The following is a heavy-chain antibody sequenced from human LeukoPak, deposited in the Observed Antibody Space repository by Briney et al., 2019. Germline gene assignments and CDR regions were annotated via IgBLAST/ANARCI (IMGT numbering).Heavy chain of an antibody. CDR2: IFYNGST. V-gene: IGHV4-59*12. CDR1: GGSISRYY. D-gene: IGHD4-17*01. CDR3: ARSYGDYDY. Sequence: SETLSLTCTVSGGSISRYYWSWIRQSPGKGLEWIGYIFYNGSTHYNPSLRSRVTISVDTSKNQFSLKLSSVTAADTAVYYCARSYGDYDYWGQGTLVTVSS. J-gene: IGHJ4*02.